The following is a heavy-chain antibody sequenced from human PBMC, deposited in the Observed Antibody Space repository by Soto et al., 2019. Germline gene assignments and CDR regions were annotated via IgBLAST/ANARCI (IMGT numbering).Heavy chain of an antibody. Sequence: SETLSLTCTVSGGSVSSGSYYWSWIRQPPGKGLEWIGYIYYSGSTNYNPSLKSRVTISVDTSKNQFSLKLSSVTAADTAVYYCARGGINWFDPWGQGTLVTVSS. D-gene: IGHD6-13*01. CDR3: ARGGINWFDP. J-gene: IGHJ5*02. CDR1: GGSVSSGSYY. CDR2: IYYSGST. V-gene: IGHV4-61*01.